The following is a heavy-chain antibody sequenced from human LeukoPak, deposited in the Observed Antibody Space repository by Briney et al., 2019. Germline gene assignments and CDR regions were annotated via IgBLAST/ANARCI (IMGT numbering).Heavy chain of an antibody. CDR2: INSDGSST. Sequence: GGSLRLSCAASGLTFSSYWMHWVRQAPGKGLVWVSRINSDGSSTSYADSVKGRFTISRDNAKNTLYLQMNSLRAEDTAVYYCAVEPGYYYDSSTSFDYWGQGTLVTVSS. J-gene: IGHJ4*02. CDR1: GLTFSSYW. CDR3: AVEPGYYYDSSTSFDY. D-gene: IGHD3-22*01. V-gene: IGHV3-74*01.